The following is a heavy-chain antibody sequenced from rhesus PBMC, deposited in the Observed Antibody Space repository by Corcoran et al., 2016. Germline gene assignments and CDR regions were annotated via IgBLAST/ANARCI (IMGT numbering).Heavy chain of an antibody. V-gene: IGHV2-95*01. Sequence: QVTLKESGPALVKPTQTLTLPCTFSGFSISTSGPVVGWIRQPPGKALEWLASIYWNESKYYSTSLKSRLTISKDTSKNQVVLTMTNMDPVDTATYYCARVLYYYSGSYYPYYFDYWGQGVLVTVSS. D-gene: IGHD3-16*01. CDR2: IYWNESK. J-gene: IGHJ4*01. CDR1: GFSISTSGPV. CDR3: ARVLYYYSGSYYPYYFDY.